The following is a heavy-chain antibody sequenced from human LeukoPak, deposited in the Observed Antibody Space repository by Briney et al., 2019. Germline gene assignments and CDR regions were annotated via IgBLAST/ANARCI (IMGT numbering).Heavy chain of an antibody. CDR2: IKQDGSEK. J-gene: IGHJ6*04. D-gene: IGHD2-2*01. CDR1: GFTFSSDW. Sequence: VVSLRRSCAASGFTFSSDWRSWVRQAPGKGLEWVANIKQDGSEKYYVDSVKGRFTISRDNAKNSLYLQMNSLRAEDTAVYYCAREWAVPAASGLDVWGKGTTVTVSS. CDR3: AREWAVPAASGLDV. V-gene: IGHV3-7*01.